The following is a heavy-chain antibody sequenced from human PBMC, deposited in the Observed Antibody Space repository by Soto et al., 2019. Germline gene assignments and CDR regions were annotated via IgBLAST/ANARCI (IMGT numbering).Heavy chain of an antibody. CDR3: AREGDMITLMGDIFYWYFDL. Sequence: GSLRLSCAPSGFTFSSYSMNWVRQAPGKGLEWVSYISSSSSTIYYADSVKGRFTISRDNAKNSLYLQMNSLRAEDTAVYYCAREGDMITLMGDIFYWYFDLWCRGNLGTVSP. CDR2: ISSSSSTI. D-gene: IGHD3-16*01. CDR1: GFTFSSYS. J-gene: IGHJ2*01. V-gene: IGHV3-48*01.